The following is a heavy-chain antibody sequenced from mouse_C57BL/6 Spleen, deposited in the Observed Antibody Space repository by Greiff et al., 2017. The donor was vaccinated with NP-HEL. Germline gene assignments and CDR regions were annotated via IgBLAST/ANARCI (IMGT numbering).Heavy chain of an antibody. J-gene: IGHJ4*01. CDR2: ISYDGSN. CDR3: ARSATVVATGARDY. CDR1: GYSITSGYY. V-gene: IGHV3-6*01. D-gene: IGHD1-1*01. Sequence: VQLQQSGPGLVKPSQSLSLTCSVTGYSITSGYYWNWIRQFPGNKLEWMGYISYDGSNNYNPSLKNRISITRDTSKNQFFLKLNSVTTEDTATYYCARSATVVATGARDYWGQGTSVTVSS.